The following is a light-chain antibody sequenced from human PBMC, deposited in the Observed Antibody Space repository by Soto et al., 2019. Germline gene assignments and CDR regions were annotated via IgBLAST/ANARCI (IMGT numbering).Light chain of an antibody. CDR1: SSDVGGYNY. CDR3: SSYTSISTPYV. V-gene: IGLV2-14*01. CDR2: EVS. Sequence: QSALTQPASVSGSPGQSITISCTGTSSDVGGYNYVSWYQQHPGKAPKLMIYEVSNRPSGVSNRFSGSKSGNTASLTISGLQAEDEADYYCSSYTSISTPYVFGTGNKVTVL. J-gene: IGLJ1*01.